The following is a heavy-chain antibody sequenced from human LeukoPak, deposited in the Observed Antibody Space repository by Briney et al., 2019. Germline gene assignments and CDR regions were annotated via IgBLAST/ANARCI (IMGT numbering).Heavy chain of an antibody. D-gene: IGHD1-26*01. CDR2: ISGSASNT. Sequence: PGGSLRLSCAASGFTFSSYAMSWVRQAPGKGLEWVSAISGSASNTYYADSVTGRSTISRDNSRNTLYLQMNSLRAEDTAVYYCANVEWPLDYWGQGTLVTVSS. CDR1: GFTFSSYA. J-gene: IGHJ4*02. CDR3: ANVEWPLDY. V-gene: IGHV3-23*01.